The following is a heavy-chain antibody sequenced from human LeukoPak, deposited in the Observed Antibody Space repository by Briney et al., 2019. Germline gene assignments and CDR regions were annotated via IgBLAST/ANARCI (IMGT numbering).Heavy chain of an antibody. Sequence: SETLSLTCAISGGSISSYYWSWIRQPPGKGLEWIAYIHYSGSTNYNPSLKSRVTISVDRSKNQFSLKLSSVTAADTAVYYCARVKGGFDAFDIWGQGTMVTVSS. CDR1: GGSISSYY. CDR2: IHYSGST. CDR3: ARVKGGFDAFDI. J-gene: IGHJ3*02. V-gene: IGHV4-59*12. D-gene: IGHD1-26*01.